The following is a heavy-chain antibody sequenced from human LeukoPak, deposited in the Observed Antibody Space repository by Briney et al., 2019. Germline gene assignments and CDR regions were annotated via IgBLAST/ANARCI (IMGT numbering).Heavy chain of an antibody. CDR3: VKGIVVVTARAFDY. V-gene: IGHV3-64D*06. D-gene: IGHD2-21*02. J-gene: IGHJ4*02. CDR1: GFTFSSYA. Sequence: GGSLRLSCSASGFTFSSYAMRWARQAPGKGLEYVSAISSNGGSTYYADSVKGRFTISRDNSKNTLYLQMSSLRPEDTAVYYCVKGIVVVTARAFDYWGQGTLVPVSS. CDR2: ISSNGGST.